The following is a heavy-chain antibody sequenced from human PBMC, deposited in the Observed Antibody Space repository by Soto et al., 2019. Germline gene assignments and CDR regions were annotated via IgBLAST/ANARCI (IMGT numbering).Heavy chain of an antibody. CDR3: TTAVDCSGGSCYHYYYYYGMDV. CDR1: GFTFSNAW. D-gene: IGHD2-15*01. Sequence: PGGSLRLSCAASGFTFSNAWMNWVRQAPGKGLEWVGRIKSKTDGGTTDYAAPVKGRFTISRDDSKNTLYLQMNSLKTEDTAVYYCTTAVDCSGGSCYHYYYYYGMDVWGQGTTVTVSS. V-gene: IGHV3-15*07. CDR2: IKSKTDGGTT. J-gene: IGHJ6*02.